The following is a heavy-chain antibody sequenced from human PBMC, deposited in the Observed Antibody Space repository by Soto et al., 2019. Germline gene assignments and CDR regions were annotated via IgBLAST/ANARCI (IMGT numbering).Heavy chain of an antibody. CDR3: ARPLGRAEGGLSYYYYYGMDV. CDR1: GFTFSSYA. J-gene: IGHJ6*02. V-gene: IGHV3-30-3*01. Sequence: GGSLRLSCAASGFTFSSYAMHWVRQAPGKGLEWVAVISYDGSNKYYADSVKGRFTISRDNSKNTLYLQMNSLRAEDTAVYYCARPLGRAEGGLSYYYYYGMDVWGQGTTVTVSS. CDR2: ISYDGSNK. D-gene: IGHD1-26*01.